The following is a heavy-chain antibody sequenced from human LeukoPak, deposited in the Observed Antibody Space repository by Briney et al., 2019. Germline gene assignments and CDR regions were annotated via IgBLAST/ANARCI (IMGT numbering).Heavy chain of an antibody. Sequence: ASVKVSCKASGYTFTNYYMHWVRQAPGQGLEWMGIINPTGGSTSYAQKFQGRVTMTRGTSTRTVYMELSSLRSEDTAVYYCARDGCSSISCYAGGNWFDPWGQGTLVTVSS. V-gene: IGHV1-46*01. CDR2: INPTGGST. D-gene: IGHD2-2*01. J-gene: IGHJ5*02. CDR3: ARDGCSSISCYAGGNWFDP. CDR1: GYTFTNYY.